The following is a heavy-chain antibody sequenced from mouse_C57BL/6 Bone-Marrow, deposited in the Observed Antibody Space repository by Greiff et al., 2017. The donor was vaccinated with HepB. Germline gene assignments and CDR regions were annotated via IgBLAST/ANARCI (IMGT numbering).Heavy chain of an antibody. J-gene: IGHJ3*01. CDR3: TGYLLFAY. CDR2: IDPENGDT. D-gene: IGHD2-1*01. Sequence: VQLKESGAELVRPGASVKLSCTASGFTIKDDYMHWVKQRPEQGLEWIGWIDPENGDTEYASKFQGKATITADTSSNTAYLQLSSLTSEDTAVYYCTGYLLFAYWGQGTLVTVSA. V-gene: IGHV14-4*01. CDR1: GFTIKDDY.